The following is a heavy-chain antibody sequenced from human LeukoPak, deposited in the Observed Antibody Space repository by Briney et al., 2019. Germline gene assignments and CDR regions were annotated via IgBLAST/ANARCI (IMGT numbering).Heavy chain of an antibody. Sequence: SVKVSCKASGGTFSSYAISWVRQAPGQGLEWMGGIIPIFGTANYAQKFQGRVTITTDTSTSTAYMELRSLRSDDTAVYYCASTIRGSGYPDDAFDIWGQGTMVTVSS. CDR1: GGTFSSYA. CDR2: IIPIFGTA. CDR3: ASTIRGSGYPDDAFDI. V-gene: IGHV1-69*05. J-gene: IGHJ3*02. D-gene: IGHD3-22*01.